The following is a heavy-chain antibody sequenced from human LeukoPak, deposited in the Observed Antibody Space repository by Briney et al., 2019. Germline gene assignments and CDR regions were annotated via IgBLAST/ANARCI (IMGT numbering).Heavy chain of an antibody. J-gene: IGHJ4*02. CDR2: IKQDGSEK. Sequence: GGSLRLSCAASGFTFSSYWMSWVRQAPGKGLEWVANIKQDGSEKYYVDSVKGRFTISRDNAKNTLYLQMNSLGAEDTAVYYCARGYYDSSDYYPLFDYWGQGILVTVSS. D-gene: IGHD3-22*01. CDR1: GFTFSSYW. V-gene: IGHV3-7*04. CDR3: ARGYYDSSDYYPLFDY.